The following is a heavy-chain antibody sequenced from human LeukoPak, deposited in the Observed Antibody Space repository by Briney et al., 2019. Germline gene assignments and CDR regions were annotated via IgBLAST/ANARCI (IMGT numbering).Heavy chain of an antibody. J-gene: IGHJ4*02. CDR3: ARDRVSSGYGDYFDY. CDR1: GVTFSSYE. V-gene: IGHV3-48*03. D-gene: IGHD4-17*01. CDR2: ISSSDTTI. Sequence: PGGSLRLSCAVSGVTFSSYEMNWVRQAPGQGLEWVSYISSSDTTIYYADSVKGRFTISRDNAKNSLYLQMNSLRAEDTAVYYCARDRVSSGYGDYFDYWGQGTLVTVSS.